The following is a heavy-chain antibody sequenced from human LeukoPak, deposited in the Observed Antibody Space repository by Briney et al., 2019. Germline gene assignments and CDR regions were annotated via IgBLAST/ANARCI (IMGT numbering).Heavy chain of an antibody. CDR1: GYTFTSYG. CDR2: ISAYNGNT. CDR3: ARDRNSWYFFLGEGDNWLDP. Sequence: ASVKVSCKASGYTFTSYGISWVRQAPGQGLEWMGWISAYNGNTNYARKLQGRVTMTTDTSTSTAYMELRSLRSDDTAVYYCARDRNSWYFFLGEGDNWLDPWGQGTLVTVSS. D-gene: IGHD6-13*01. J-gene: IGHJ5*02. V-gene: IGHV1-18*01.